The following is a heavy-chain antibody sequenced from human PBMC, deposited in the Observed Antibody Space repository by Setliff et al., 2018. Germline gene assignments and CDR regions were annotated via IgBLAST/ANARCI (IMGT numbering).Heavy chain of an antibody. CDR1: GFTFSSYA. D-gene: IGHD2-2*01. CDR2: ISGSGGST. CDR3: ARAHSSTLSVHDY. J-gene: IGHJ4*02. V-gene: IGHV3-23*01. Sequence: GGSLRLSCAVSGFTFSSYAMSWVRQAPGKGLEWVSAISGSGGSTYYADSVKGRFTISRDNAKKTLYLQMNSLRAEDTAVYYCARAHSSTLSVHDYWGQGTLVTVSS.